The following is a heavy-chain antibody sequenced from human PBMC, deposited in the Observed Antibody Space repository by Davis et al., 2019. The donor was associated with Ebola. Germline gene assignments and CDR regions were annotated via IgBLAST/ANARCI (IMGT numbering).Heavy chain of an antibody. Sequence: ASVKVSCKAYGYTFSTYGIHWVRQAPGQRPECMGWISTFNGNTNYAQNLQGRVILTRDTSTSTAYLELRSLRSYDTAVYYCARGSGYSGSHYPRDYFDYWGQGTLVTVSS. CDR3: ARGSGYSGSHYPRDYFDY. CDR2: ISTFNGNT. CDR1: GYTFSTYG. J-gene: IGHJ4*02. V-gene: IGHV1-18*01. D-gene: IGHD1-26*01.